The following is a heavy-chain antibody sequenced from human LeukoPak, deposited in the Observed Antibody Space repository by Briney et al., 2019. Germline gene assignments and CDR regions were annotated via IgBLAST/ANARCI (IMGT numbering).Heavy chain of an antibody. J-gene: IGHJ4*02. CDR1: GGSISSYY. D-gene: IGHD3-3*01. V-gene: IGHV4-59*01. CDR3: ARYDFWSGLYFDY. Sequence: LETLSLTCTVSGGSISSYYWSWIRQPPGKGLEWIGYIYYSGSTNYNPSLKSRVTISVDTSKNQFSLKLSSVTAADTAVYYCARYDFWSGLYFDYWGQGTLVTVSS. CDR2: IYYSGST.